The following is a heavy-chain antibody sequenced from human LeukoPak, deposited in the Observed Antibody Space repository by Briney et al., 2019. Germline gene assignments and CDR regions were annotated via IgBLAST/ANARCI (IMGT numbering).Heavy chain of an antibody. J-gene: IGHJ4*02. CDR3: AKAQRDYGYIY. CDR1: GFTFDDYA. D-gene: IGHD3-10*01. CDR2: ISWNSGSI. V-gene: IGHV3-9*01. Sequence: GGSLRLSCAASGFTFDDYAMHWVRQAPGKGLEWVSGISWNSGSIGYADSVKGRFTISRDNAKNSLYLQMNSLRAEDTALYYCAKAQRDYGYIYWGQGTLVTVSS.